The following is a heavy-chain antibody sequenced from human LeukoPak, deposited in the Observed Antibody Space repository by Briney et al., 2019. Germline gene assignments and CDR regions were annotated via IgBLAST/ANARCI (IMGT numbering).Heavy chain of an antibody. Sequence: PSETLSLTCTVSGGSISSYYWSWIRQPAGKGLEWIGRIYTSGSTNYNPSLKSRVTMSVDTSKNQFSLKLSSVTAADTAVYYCARTRYSSSWFTFDYWGQGTLVTVSS. CDR3: ARTRYSSSWFTFDY. CDR1: GGSISSYY. D-gene: IGHD6-13*01. CDR2: IYTSGST. V-gene: IGHV4-4*07. J-gene: IGHJ4*02.